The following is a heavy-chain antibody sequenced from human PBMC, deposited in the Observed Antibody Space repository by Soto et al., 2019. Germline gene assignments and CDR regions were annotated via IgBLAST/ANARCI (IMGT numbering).Heavy chain of an antibody. V-gene: IGHV3-23*01. CDR3: AQGVELDV. J-gene: IGHJ6*04. CDR1: GFSFSSFA. CDR2: IGDSGAST. Sequence: EVLLLESGGGLVQPGGSLRLSCEASGFSFSSFAMNWVRQAPGKGLEWVSAIGDSGASTYYADSVKGRFTISRDNSRNTRYLLRHSLRAEDTAVYYCAQGVELDVWGNGTTVTVSS. D-gene: IGHD1-26*01.